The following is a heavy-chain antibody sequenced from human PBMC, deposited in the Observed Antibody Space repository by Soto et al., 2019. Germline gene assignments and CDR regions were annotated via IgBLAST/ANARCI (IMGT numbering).Heavy chain of an antibody. CDR1: GGSISSSNW. Sequence: SETLSLTCAVSGGSISSSNWWSWVRQPPGKGLEWIGEIYHSGSTNYNPSLKSRVTISVDKSKNSVYLQMNSLRAEDTAVYYCARTDIVAAISGFQYGMDVWGQGTTVTVSS. J-gene: IGHJ6*02. D-gene: IGHD5-12*01. V-gene: IGHV4-4*02. CDR3: ARTDIVAAISGFQYGMDV. CDR2: IYHSGST.